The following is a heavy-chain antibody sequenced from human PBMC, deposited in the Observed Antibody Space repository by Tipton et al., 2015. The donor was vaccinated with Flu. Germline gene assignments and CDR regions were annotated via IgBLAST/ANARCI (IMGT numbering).Heavy chain of an antibody. J-gene: IGHJ4*02. CDR3: ATVSSFYFFFDS. D-gene: IGHD3-3*02. V-gene: IGHV4-39*07. CDR1: GASFSSTSYH. CDR2: VYHTGDT. Sequence: TLSLTCSVSGASFSSTSYHWAWIRQPPGKGLEWIGSVYHTGDTFITPSLQSRVTISINTSKSQFSLKLTSVTATDTAAYFCATVSSFYFFFDSWGQGTLFAVSS.